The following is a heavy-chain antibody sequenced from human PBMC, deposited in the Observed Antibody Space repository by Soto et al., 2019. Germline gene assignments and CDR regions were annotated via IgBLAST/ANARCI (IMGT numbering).Heavy chain of an antibody. CDR1: GFTFGDYA. D-gene: IGHD3-10*01. Sequence: EVQLVESGGGLVQPGRSLRLSCAASGFTFGDYAMHWVRQAPGKGLEWVSVISWNSVGIGYADSVKGRFTISRDNSKNSRFLQMDSLRAEDTAFYYCAKDISGSGTNWYFDLWGRGTLVTVSS. V-gene: IGHV3-9*01. J-gene: IGHJ2*01. CDR3: AKDISGSGTNWYFDL. CDR2: ISWNSVGI.